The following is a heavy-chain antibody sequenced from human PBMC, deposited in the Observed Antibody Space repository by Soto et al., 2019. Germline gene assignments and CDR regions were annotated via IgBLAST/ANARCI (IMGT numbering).Heavy chain of an antibody. CDR3: AKSLNINWKNWFDP. CDR2: ISDSGGRT. J-gene: IGHJ5*02. D-gene: IGHD1-1*01. Sequence: GGSLRLSCAASGFPFSSSAMNWVRQAPGKGLEWVSIISDSGGRTYYADSVRGRFTISRDNSKNTLYLQMNSLRAEDTAVYYCAKSLNINWKNWFDPWGQGTLVTVSS. CDR1: GFPFSSSA. V-gene: IGHV3-23*01.